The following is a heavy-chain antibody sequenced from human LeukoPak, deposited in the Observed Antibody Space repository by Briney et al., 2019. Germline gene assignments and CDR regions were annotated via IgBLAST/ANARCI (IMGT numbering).Heavy chain of an antibody. CDR1: GYTFTDYY. Sequence: ASVKVSCKASGYTFTDYYMHWVRLAPGQGLEWMGWINPNNGGTKYAQKFQGRVTMTRDTSISTAYMELSRLTSDDTAVYYCARDILTDDAFDIWGQGTMVTVSS. V-gene: IGHV1-2*02. D-gene: IGHD7-27*01. J-gene: IGHJ3*02. CDR2: INPNNGGT. CDR3: ARDILTDDAFDI.